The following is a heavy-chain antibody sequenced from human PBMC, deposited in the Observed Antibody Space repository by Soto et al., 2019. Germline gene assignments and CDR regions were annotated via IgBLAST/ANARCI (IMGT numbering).Heavy chain of an antibody. CDR1: GFSFSTYA. J-gene: IGHJ4*02. V-gene: IGHV3-23*01. Sequence: GGSLRLSCAASGFSFSTYAMTWVRQAPGKGLEWVSSISDSGGSTYYIDSVRGRFTISRDNSKNTLHLRMNRLRADDTAIYYCAKLTPPRRPWSGADFWGQGTLVTVSS. D-gene: IGHD3-3*01. CDR2: ISDSGGST. CDR3: AKLTPPRRPWSGADF.